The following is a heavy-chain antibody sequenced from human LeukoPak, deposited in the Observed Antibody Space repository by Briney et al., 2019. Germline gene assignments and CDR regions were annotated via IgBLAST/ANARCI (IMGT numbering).Heavy chain of an antibody. Sequence: ASVKVSCKASGYTFTSHDINWVRQATGQGPEWMGWMNPNSGNTGYAQKFQGRVTMTRNTSISTAYMELSSLRSEDTAVYYCARGPSRVLWFGELLNYWFDPWGQGTLVTVSS. D-gene: IGHD3-10*01. CDR2: MNPNSGNT. V-gene: IGHV1-8*01. CDR3: ARGPSRVLWFGELLNYWFDP. CDR1: GYTFTSHD. J-gene: IGHJ5*02.